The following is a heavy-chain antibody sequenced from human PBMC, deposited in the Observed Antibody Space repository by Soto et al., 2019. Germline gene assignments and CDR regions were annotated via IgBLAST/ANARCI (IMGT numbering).Heavy chain of an antibody. V-gene: IGHV4-4*07. CDR2: VDPSGRT. CDR1: GDSMSGYW. CDR3: AKGAGPPWFDP. Sequence: QVQLQESGPGLVKPSETLSLTCTVSGDSMSGYWWSWIRQPAGKGLEWLGRVDPSGRTNYNPSLTSRVTMSVDISKKHFSLKLSPATAADTAFYFCAKGAGPPWFDPWGQGILVTVSS. J-gene: IGHJ5*02.